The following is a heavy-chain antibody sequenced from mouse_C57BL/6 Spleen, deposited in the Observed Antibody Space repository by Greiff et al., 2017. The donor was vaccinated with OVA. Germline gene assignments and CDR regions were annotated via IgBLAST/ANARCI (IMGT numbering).Heavy chain of an antibody. D-gene: IGHD4-1*02. Sequence: EVKLMESGGGLVQPGGSLSLSCAASGFTFTDYYMSWVRQPPGKALEWLGFIRNKANGYTTEYSASVKGRFTISRDNSQSILYLQMNALRAEDSATYYGARSPTGRLDDWGQGTTLTVSS. CDR1: GFTFTDYY. CDR3: ARSPTGRLDD. CDR2: IRNKANGYTT. V-gene: IGHV7-3*01. J-gene: IGHJ2*01.